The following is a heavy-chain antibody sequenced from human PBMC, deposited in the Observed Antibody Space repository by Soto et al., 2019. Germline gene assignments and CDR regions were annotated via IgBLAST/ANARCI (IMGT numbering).Heavy chain of an antibody. V-gene: IGHV3-30-3*01. Sequence: GGSLRLSCAASGFTFSSYAMHWVRQAPGKGLEWVAVISYDGSNKYYADSVKGRFTISRDNSKNTLYLQMNSLRAEDTAVYYCARDCRLYSLQYWFDPWGQGTLVTVSS. CDR2: ISYDGSNK. J-gene: IGHJ5*02. CDR1: GFTFSSYA. CDR3: ARDCRLYSLQYWFDP. D-gene: IGHD2-8*01.